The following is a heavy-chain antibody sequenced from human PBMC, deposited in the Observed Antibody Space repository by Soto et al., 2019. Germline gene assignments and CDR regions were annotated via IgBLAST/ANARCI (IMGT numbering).Heavy chain of an antibody. CDR1: GFTFSSYA. J-gene: IGHJ4*02. CDR2: ISGSGGST. D-gene: IGHD6-19*01. Sequence: EVQLLESGGGLVQPGGSLRLSCAASGFTFSSYAMSWVRQAPGKGLEWVSAISGSGGSTYYADSVKGRFTISRDNSKNTLYLQMNSLIAEDTAVYYCANPPTNIAVAVADAYYFDYWGQGTLVTVSS. V-gene: IGHV3-23*01. CDR3: ANPPTNIAVAVADAYYFDY.